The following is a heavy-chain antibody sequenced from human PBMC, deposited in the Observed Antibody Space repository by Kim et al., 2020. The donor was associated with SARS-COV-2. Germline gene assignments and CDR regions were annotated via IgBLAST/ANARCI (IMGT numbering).Heavy chain of an antibody. CDR2: ITGSGGTT. D-gene: IGHD4-17*01. Sequence: GGSLRLSCAASGFTFSNYAMSWVRQAPGKGLEWVSGITGSGGTTYYADSVKGRFTISRDNSKNTLYLQMNSLRAEDTAIYYCAKGPVPYAYWGQGTLVTISS. CDR3: AKGPVPYAY. V-gene: IGHV3-23*01. CDR1: GFTFSNYA. J-gene: IGHJ4*02.